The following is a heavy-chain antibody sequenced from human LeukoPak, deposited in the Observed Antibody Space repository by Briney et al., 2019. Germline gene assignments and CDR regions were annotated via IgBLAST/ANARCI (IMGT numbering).Heavy chain of an antibody. CDR2: ISYDGSNK. V-gene: IGHV3-30*18. CDR1: AFTLSSYG. J-gene: IGHJ4*02. Sequence: GGSLRLSCAASAFTLSSYGMHWVRQAPGKGLEWVAVISYDGSNKYYADSVKGRFTISRDNSKNTLYLQMNSLRAEDTDVYYCAKDRVELPGTNTPTDYWGQGTLVTVSS. D-gene: IGHD2-15*01. CDR3: AKDRVELPGTNTPTDY.